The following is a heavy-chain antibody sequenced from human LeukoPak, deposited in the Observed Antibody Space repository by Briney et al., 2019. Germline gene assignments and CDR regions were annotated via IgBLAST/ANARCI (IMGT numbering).Heavy chain of an antibody. CDR2: VSSSSSTI. J-gene: IGHJ4*02. CDR1: GFTSSRYS. CDR3: AGGESEYTSSGDFAY. Sequence: PGGSLRLSCAASGFTSSRYSMNWVRQAPGKGLEWVSYVSSSSSTIYYGDSVRGRFTVSRDNANNLLYLQMNSLRAEDTAVYYCAGGESEYTSSGDFAYWGQGTLATVSS. D-gene: IGHD6-6*01. V-gene: IGHV3-48*01.